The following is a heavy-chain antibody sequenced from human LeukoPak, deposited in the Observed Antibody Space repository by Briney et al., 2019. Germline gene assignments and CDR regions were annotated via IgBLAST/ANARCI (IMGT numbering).Heavy chain of an antibody. CDR2: IRYDGSNK. CDR1: GFTFSSYG. Sequence: GGSLRLSCAASGFTFSSYGMRWVRQAPGKGLEWVAFIRYDGSNKYYADSVKGRFTISRDNSKNTLYLQMNSLRAEDTAVYYCAKEWRGIQLWLGIDAFDIWGQGTMVTVSS. D-gene: IGHD5-18*01. CDR3: AKEWRGIQLWLGIDAFDI. V-gene: IGHV3-30*02. J-gene: IGHJ3*02.